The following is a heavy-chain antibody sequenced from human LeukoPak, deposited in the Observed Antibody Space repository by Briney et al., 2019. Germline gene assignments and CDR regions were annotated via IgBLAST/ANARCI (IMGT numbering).Heavy chain of an antibody. Sequence: PSETLSLTCSVSGASISSGDYYWSWIRQPPGKGLEWIGCIYYSGNTYYSPSLRSRVTISVDTSKSQFSLRLSSVTAADTAVYYCARAGSGTYYSGKNWFDPWGQGTLVTVSS. J-gene: IGHJ5*02. CDR2: IYYSGNT. CDR1: GASISSGDYY. D-gene: IGHD3-10*01. CDR3: ARAGSGTYYSGKNWFDP. V-gene: IGHV4-30-4*01.